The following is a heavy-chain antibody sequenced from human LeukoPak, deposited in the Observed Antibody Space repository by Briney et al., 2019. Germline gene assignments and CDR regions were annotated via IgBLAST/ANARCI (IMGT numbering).Heavy chain of an antibody. Sequence: PSETLSLTCTVPGGSISSYYWSWIRQPPGKGLEWIGYIYYSGSTNYNPSLKSRVTISVDTSKNQFSLKLSSVTAADTAVYYCARGRIAVAGGWFDPWGQGTLVTVSS. D-gene: IGHD6-19*01. V-gene: IGHV4-59*01. CDR1: GGSISSYY. CDR2: IYYSGST. J-gene: IGHJ5*02. CDR3: ARGRIAVAGGWFDP.